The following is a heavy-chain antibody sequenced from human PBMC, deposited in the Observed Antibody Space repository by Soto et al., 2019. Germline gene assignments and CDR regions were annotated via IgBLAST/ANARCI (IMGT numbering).Heavy chain of an antibody. CDR2: IYYSGST. V-gene: IGHV4-59*01. CDR3: ARGNDFWSVTYSENYYYYYMDV. D-gene: IGHD3-3*01. J-gene: IGHJ6*03. Sequence: PSETLSLTCTVSGGSISSYYWSWIRQPPGKGLEWIGYIYYSGSTNYNPSLKSRVTISVDTSKNQFSLKLSSVTAADTAVYYCARGNDFWSVTYSENYYYYYMDVWGKGTTVTVSS. CDR1: GGSISSYY.